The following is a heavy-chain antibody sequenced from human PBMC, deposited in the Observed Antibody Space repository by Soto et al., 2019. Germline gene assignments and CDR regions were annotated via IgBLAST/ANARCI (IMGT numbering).Heavy chain of an antibody. CDR1: GTSVRHFY. D-gene: IGHD6-13*01. V-gene: IGHV4-4*07. CDR2: IYSTGTT. CDR3: LRDRADFSSTYYHYFSV. J-gene: IGHJ2*01. Sequence: KPSETLSLTCKVSGTSVRHFYWSWIRQSAGKGLEWIGRIYSTGTTNFNPSLTSRLTMSMDMSKNQVSLNLTSVTAADTAVYYCLRDRADFSSTYYHYFSVWGRGTLVTVSS.